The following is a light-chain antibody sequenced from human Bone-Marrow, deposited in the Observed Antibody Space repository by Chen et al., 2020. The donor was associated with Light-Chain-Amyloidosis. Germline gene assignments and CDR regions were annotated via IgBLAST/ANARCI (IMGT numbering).Light chain of an antibody. CDR1: DLPTKD. J-gene: IGLJ2*01. CDR2: RDT. CDR3: QSADSSGTYGVI. Sequence: YVLTQPPSVSVSPGQTARITCSGYDLPTKDADWYQQKPGQAPVLVIHRDTERPSGISERFSGSSSGTTATLTISGVQAEDEADYHCQSADSSGTYGVIFGVGTKLTVL. V-gene: IGLV3-25*03.